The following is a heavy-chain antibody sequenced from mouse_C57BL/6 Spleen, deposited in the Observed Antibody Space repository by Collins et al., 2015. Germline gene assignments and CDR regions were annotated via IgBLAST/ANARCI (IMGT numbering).Heavy chain of an antibody. CDR2: VYPRDGST. D-gene: IGHD2-3*01. CDR1: GYTFTDHT. Sequence: QVQLQQSDAELVKPGASVKISCKVSGYTFTDHTLHWMKQRPEQGLEWIGYVYPRDGSTKYDEKFKGQATLTADKSSSTAYMQLNSLTSEDSAVYFCARKSFDGYFDYWGQGTTLTVSS. CDR3: ARKSFDGYFDY. J-gene: IGHJ2*01. V-gene: IGHV1-78*01.